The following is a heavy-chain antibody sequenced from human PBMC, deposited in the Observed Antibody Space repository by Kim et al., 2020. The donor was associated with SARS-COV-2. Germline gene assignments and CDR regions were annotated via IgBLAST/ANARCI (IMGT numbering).Heavy chain of an antibody. CDR3: ARDRTRITIFGALGY. V-gene: IGHV1-2*02. D-gene: IGHD3-3*01. J-gene: IGHJ4*02. Sequence: QKFQGRVTMTRDTSISTAYMELSRLRSDDTAVYYCARDRTRITIFGALGYWGQGTLVTVSS.